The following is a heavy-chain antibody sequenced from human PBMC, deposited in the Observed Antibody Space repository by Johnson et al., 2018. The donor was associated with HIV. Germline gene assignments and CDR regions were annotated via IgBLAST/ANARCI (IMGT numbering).Heavy chain of an antibody. CDR2: ISYDGSNK. CDR1: AFSFSGYA. CDR3: AREIGGSYYRDAFDI. Sequence: QMQLVEYGGGVVQPGRSLRLSCTSAFSFSGYAMHWVRQAPGKGLEWVAVISYDGSNKYYADSVKGRFTISRDNSKNTLYLQMNSLRAEDTAVYYCAREIGGSYYRDAFDIWGQGTMVTVSS. J-gene: IGHJ3*02. D-gene: IGHD1-26*01. V-gene: IGHV3-30*04.